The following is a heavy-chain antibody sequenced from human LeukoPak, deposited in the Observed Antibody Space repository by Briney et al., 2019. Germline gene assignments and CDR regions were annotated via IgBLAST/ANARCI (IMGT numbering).Heavy chain of an antibody. CDR3: ARGPKWSGSYYYFDF. D-gene: IGHD1-26*01. Sequence: ASVKVPCKTSGHTFPSYDINWVRQATGQGLEWMGWMNPNSGNTGYAQKFQGRVTITRNTSITTAYMELSSLRSEDTAVYFCARGPKWSGSYYYFDFWGEGTLVTVSS. V-gene: IGHV1-8*01. J-gene: IGHJ4*02. CDR2: MNPNSGNT. CDR1: GHTFPSYD.